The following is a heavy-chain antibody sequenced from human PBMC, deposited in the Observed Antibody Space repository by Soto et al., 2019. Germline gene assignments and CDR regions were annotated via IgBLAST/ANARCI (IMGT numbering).Heavy chain of an antibody. J-gene: IGHJ1*01. CDR1: GFTVSSNY. V-gene: IGHV3-53*01. D-gene: IGHD3-22*01. CDR2: IYSGGST. Sequence: EVQLVESGGGLIQPGGSLRLSCAASGFTVSSNYMSWVRQAPGKGLEWVSVIYSGGSTYYADSVKGQFTISRDNSKNTLYLQMNSLRAEDTAVYYCARDRVESGYPEYFQHWGKGTLVSVSS. CDR3: ARDRVESGYPEYFQH.